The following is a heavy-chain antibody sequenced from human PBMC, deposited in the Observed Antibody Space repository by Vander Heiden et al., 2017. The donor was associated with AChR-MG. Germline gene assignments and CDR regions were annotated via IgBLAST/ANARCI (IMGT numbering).Heavy chain of an antibody. CDR2: ISNDGENK. Sequence: QVQLVESGGGVVRPGRPLRLSCAASGFTFSAHGMHWVRQAPGKGLEWVAFISNDGENKNYAESVKGRFFISRDNSKKSLHLLVNSLRSEDTAVYFCAKILTDTSCWENVDFWGQGTLVTVSS. V-gene: IGHV3-30*18. CDR1: GFTFSAHG. D-gene: IGHD6-19*01. CDR3: AKILTDTSCWENVDF. J-gene: IGHJ4*02.